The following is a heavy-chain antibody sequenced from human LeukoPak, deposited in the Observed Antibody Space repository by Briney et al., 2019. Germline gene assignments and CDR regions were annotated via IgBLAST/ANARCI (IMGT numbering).Heavy chain of an antibody. CDR1: GFTFSSYS. J-gene: IGHJ6*03. Sequence: GGSLRLSCAASGFTFSSYSMNWVRQAPGKGLEWVANIKQDGSEKYYVDSVKGRFTISRDNAKNSLYLQMNSLRAEDTAVYYCASGIAVAGTLGGYYYMDVWGKGTTVTVSS. CDR3: ASGIAVAGTLGGYYYMDV. D-gene: IGHD6-19*01. CDR2: IKQDGSEK. V-gene: IGHV3-7*01.